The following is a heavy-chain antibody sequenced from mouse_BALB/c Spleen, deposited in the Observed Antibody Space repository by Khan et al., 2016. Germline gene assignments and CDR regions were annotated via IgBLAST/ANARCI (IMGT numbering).Heavy chain of an antibody. CDR3: ARSPYDYDVGFAY. CDR1: GFNIKDTY. Sequence: VQLQQPGAELVKPGASVKLSCTASGFNIKDTYMHWVKQRPEQGLEWIGRIDPANGNTKYDPKFQGKVTITADTSSNTAYLQLSSLTSEDTAVYYCARSPYDYDVGFAYWGQGTLVTVSA. V-gene: IGHV14-3*02. CDR2: IDPANGNT. D-gene: IGHD2-4*01. J-gene: IGHJ3*01.